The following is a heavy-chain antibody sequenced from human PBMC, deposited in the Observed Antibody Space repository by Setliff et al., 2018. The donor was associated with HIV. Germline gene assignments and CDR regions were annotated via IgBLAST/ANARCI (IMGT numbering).Heavy chain of an antibody. Sequence: SVKVSCKASGGTFSSYAISWVRQAPGQGLEWMGGIIPIFGTANYAQKFQGRVTITADESTSTACMELSSLRSEDTAVYHCARGDSSGYYYVGGQADAFDIWGQGTMVTVSS. CDR1: GGTFSSYA. CDR3: ARGDSSGYYYVGGQADAFDI. CDR2: IIPIFGTA. J-gene: IGHJ3*02. D-gene: IGHD3-22*01. V-gene: IGHV1-69*13.